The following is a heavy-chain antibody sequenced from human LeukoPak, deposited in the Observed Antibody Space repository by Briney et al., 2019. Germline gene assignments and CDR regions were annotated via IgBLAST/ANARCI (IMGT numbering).Heavy chain of an antibody. J-gene: IGHJ4*02. Sequence: PSETLSLTCTVSGGSISSSSYYWGWIRQPPGKGLEWIGSIYYSGSTYYNPSLKSRVTISVDTSKNQFSLKLSSVTAADTAVYYCARRHDFWSGYHYFDYWGQGTLVTVSS. CDR3: ARRHDFWSGYHYFDY. V-gene: IGHV4-39*01. CDR1: GGSISSSSYY. CDR2: IYYSGST. D-gene: IGHD3-3*01.